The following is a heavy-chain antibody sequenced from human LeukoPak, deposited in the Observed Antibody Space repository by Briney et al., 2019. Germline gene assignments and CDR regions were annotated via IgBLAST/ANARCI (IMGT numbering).Heavy chain of an antibody. V-gene: IGHV5-51*01. CDR3: ARRSRYSFVPFDI. D-gene: IGHD3-9*01. Sequence: GESLKISCKGSGYSFTSYWIGWVRQMPGKGLEWMGIIYPGDSDNRYSPSFQSQVTISADKSISTAYLQWSSLKASDTAMYYCARRSRYSFVPFDIWGQGTMVTVSS. CDR2: IYPGDSDN. CDR1: GYSFTSYW. J-gene: IGHJ3*02.